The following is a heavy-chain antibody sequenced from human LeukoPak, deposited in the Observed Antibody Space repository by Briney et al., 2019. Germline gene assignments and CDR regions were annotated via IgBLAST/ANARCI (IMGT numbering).Heavy chain of an antibody. D-gene: IGHD2-21*02. CDR3: ARDLTPYCGGDCSFEFDY. J-gene: IGHJ4*02. CDR2: ISSSSSYI. CDR1: GFTFSSYS. V-gene: IGHV3-21*01. Sequence: GGSLRLSXAASGFTFSSYSMNWVRQAPGKGLEWVSSISSSSSYIYYADSVKGRFTISRDNAKNSLYLQMNSLRAEDTAVYYCARDLTPYCGGDCSFEFDYWGQGTLVTVSP.